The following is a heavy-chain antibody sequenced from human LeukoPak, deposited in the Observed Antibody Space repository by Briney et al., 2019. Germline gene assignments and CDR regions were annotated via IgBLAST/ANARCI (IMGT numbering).Heavy chain of an antibody. CDR1: GFTFSSHT. CDR3: VRQTTTVRTRPFDI. Sequence: GGSLRLSCAGFGFTFSSHTMHWVRQAPGKRLEWVALISYDGSNNNYADSVKGRFTISRDTSKKTLYLQMNRLRAADTAVYYCVRQTTTVRTRPFDIWGQGTMVTVSS. D-gene: IGHD4-17*01. V-gene: IGHV3-30-3*01. J-gene: IGHJ3*02. CDR2: ISYDGSNN.